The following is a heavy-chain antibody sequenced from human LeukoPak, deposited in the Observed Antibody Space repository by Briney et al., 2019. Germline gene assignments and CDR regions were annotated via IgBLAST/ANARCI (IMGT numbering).Heavy chain of an antibody. Sequence: GGSLTLSCAASGFTFSGYGMSWVRQAPGKGLEWVAAISGSGGSTYYADSVKGRFSISRGNSKNTLYLKMNSLRAEDTAVYYCAKVAPGIAAAGDMPVDYWGQGTLVTVSS. J-gene: IGHJ4*02. CDR1: GFTFSGYG. D-gene: IGHD6-13*01. V-gene: IGHV3-23*01. CDR2: ISGSGGST. CDR3: AKVAPGIAAAGDMPVDY.